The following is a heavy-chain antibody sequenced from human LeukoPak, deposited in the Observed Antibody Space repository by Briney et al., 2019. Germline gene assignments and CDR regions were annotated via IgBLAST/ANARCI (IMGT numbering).Heavy chain of an antibody. Sequence: GASVKVSCKASGYTFTSYDINWVRQATGQGLEWMGWMNPNSGNTGYAQKFQGRVTMTRNTSISTAYMELSSLRSEDTAVYYCARGSRVGATQDPAAYRSWGQGTLVTVSS. V-gene: IGHV1-8*01. CDR2: MNPNSGNT. D-gene: IGHD1-26*01. CDR3: ARGSRVGATQDPAAYRS. CDR1: GYTFTSYD. J-gene: IGHJ4*02.